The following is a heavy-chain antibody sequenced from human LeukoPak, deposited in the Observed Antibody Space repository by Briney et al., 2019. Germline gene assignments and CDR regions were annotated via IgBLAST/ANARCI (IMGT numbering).Heavy chain of an antibody. J-gene: IGHJ3*02. V-gene: IGHV3-74*01. Sequence: PGGSLRLSCAASGFTFSNYWMHWVRQAPGKGLVWVSRINSDGSSTSYADSVKGRFTISRDNAKNTLYLQMNSLRAEDTAVYYCARVVTTVTGDAFDIWGQGTMVTVSS. CDR2: INSDGSST. CDR3: ARVVTTVTGDAFDI. CDR1: GFTFSNYW. D-gene: IGHD4-17*01.